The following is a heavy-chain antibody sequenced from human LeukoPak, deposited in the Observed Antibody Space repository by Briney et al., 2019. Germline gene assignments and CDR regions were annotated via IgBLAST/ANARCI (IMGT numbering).Heavy chain of an antibody. D-gene: IGHD3-22*01. J-gene: IGHJ3*02. CDR2: INHSGST. Sequence: GSLRLSCAASGFTFSSYSMNWVRQAPGKGLEWIGEINHSGSTNYNPSLKSRVTISVDTSKNQFSLKLSSVTAADTAVYYCARESYYYDSRDAFDIWGQGTMVTVSS. V-gene: IGHV4-34*01. CDR1: GFTFSSYS. CDR3: ARESYYYDSRDAFDI.